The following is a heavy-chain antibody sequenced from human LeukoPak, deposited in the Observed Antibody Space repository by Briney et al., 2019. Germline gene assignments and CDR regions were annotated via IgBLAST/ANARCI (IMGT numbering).Heavy chain of an antibody. V-gene: IGHV3-74*01. CDR1: AFAFSSYY. Sequence: GGSLRLSCEASAFAFSSYYMHWVRQAPGEGLVWVSYVNPDGSNTNYADSVKGRFTISRDNAKNSLYLQMNSLRAEDTAVYYCARSLNGAFDYWGQGTLVTVSS. CDR3: ARSLNGAFDY. D-gene: IGHD4-17*01. J-gene: IGHJ4*02. CDR2: VNPDGSNT.